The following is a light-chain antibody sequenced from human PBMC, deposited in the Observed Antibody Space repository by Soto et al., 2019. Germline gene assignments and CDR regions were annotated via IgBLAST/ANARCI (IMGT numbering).Light chain of an antibody. CDR3: PEYNNYWT. Sequence: DIQMTQCPSTLSASVGDRFTITCLAIQSISRWLSWYQQKPGKSPKLLIYKESTLKSGVPSRFSGSGSGTEFTLTISSLHPDDFATYYCPEYNNYWTVGQGTKVEIK. CDR1: QSISRW. CDR2: KES. V-gene: IGKV1-5*03. J-gene: IGKJ1*01.